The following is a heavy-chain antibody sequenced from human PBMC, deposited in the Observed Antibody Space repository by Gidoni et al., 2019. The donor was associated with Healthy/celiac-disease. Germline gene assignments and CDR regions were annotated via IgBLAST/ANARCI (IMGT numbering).Heavy chain of an antibody. CDR3: AKDSGLRSGSDY. Sequence: QVQLMESGVGVVQPGRSLRLSCAASGFSFSSYGMHWVRQAPGKGLEWVAVISYDGSNKYYADSVKGRFTISRDNSKNTLYLQMNSLRAEDTAVYYCAKDSGLRSGSDYWGQGTLVTVSS. J-gene: IGHJ4*02. CDR2: ISYDGSNK. D-gene: IGHD3-10*01. V-gene: IGHV3-30*18. CDR1: GFSFSSYG.